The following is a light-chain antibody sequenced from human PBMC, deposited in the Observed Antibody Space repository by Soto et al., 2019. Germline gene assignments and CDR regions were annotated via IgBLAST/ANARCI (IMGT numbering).Light chain of an antibody. Sequence: DVVMTQSPLSLPVTVGQPSSISCRSSQSLVHRDGSTYVNWFQQRPGQSPRRLIYRVSNRVSGVPDRFNGSGSGTDFTLKISRVEAEDVGVYYCLQATYWPHTFGQGTKVEIK. CDR2: RVS. V-gene: IGKV2-30*02. CDR1: QSLVHRDGSTY. CDR3: LQATYWPHT. J-gene: IGKJ2*01.